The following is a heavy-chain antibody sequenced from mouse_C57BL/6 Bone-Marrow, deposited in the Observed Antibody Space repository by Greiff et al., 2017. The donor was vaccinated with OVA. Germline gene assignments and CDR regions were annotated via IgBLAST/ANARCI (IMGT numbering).Heavy chain of an antibody. D-gene: IGHD2-3*01. J-gene: IGHJ1*03. CDR2: ISRGGCYT. CDR3: ARSGYYFYWYFDV. Sequence: LEWVAIISRGGCYTYYPDSVKGRFTISRDNAENTLYLRMSSLKSEDTAMYYCARSGYYFYWYFDVWGTGTTVTVSS. V-gene: IGHV5-6*01.